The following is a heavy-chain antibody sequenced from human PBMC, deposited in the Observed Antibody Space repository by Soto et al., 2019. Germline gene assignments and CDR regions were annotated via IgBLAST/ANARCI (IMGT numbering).Heavy chain of an antibody. D-gene: IGHD6-19*01. Sequence: EVQLLESGGGLVQPGGSLRLSCAVSGFTFSSHAMSWVRQAPGKGLECVSSITGSGDSTYYADSVKGRFTISRDKSKSTLYLQMNRLRAEDTAVYYCAKDLRCSGWLSAQTFDYWGQGTQVTVSS. CDR3: AKDLRCSGWLSAQTFDY. V-gene: IGHV3-23*01. J-gene: IGHJ4*02. CDR2: ITGSGDST. CDR1: GFTFSSHA.